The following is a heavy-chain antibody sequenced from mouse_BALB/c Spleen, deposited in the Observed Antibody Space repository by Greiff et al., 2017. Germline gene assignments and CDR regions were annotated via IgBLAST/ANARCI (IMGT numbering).Heavy chain of an antibody. CDR2: ISSGGGNT. V-gene: IGHV5-9*03. D-gene: IGHD2-4*01. J-gene: IGHJ3*01. Sequence: EVQRVESGGGLVKPGGSLKLSCAASGFTFSSYTMSWVRQTPEKRLEWVATISSGGGNTYYPASVKGRFTISRDNAKNNLYLQMSSLRSEDTALYYCARLGGSTMITTDPFAYGGQGTLVTVSA. CDR3: ARLGGSTMITTDPFAY. CDR1: GFTFSSYT.